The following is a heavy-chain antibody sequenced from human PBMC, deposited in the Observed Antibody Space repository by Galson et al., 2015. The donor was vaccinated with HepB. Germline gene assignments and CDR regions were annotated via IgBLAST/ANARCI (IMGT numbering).Heavy chain of an antibody. D-gene: IGHD3-10*01. CDR3: AKDSYYGSGSYYKGAY. CDR1: GFTFSSYG. V-gene: IGHV3-30*18. CDR2: ISYDGSNK. Sequence: SLRLSCAASGFTFSSYGMHWVRQAPGKGLEWVAVISYDGSNKYYADSVKGRFTISRDNSKNTLYLQMNSLRAEDTAVYYCAKDSYYGSGSYYKGAYWGQGTLVTVSS. J-gene: IGHJ4*02.